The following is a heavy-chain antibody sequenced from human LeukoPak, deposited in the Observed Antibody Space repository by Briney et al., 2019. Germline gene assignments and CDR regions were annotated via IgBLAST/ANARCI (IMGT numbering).Heavy chain of an antibody. D-gene: IGHD6-13*01. CDR1: GFTFSSYG. J-gene: IGHJ4*02. V-gene: IGHV3-30*02. Sequence: PGGSLRLSCAASGFTFSSYGMHWVRQAPGKGLEWVAVIWYGGSNKYYADSVKGRFTISRDNSKNTLYLQMNSLRAEDTAVYYCATDGTAAGYYFDYWGQGTLVTVSS. CDR3: ATDGTAAGYYFDY. CDR2: IWYGGSNK.